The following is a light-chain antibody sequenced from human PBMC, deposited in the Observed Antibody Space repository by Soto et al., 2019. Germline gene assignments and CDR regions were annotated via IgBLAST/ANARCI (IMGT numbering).Light chain of an antibody. CDR2: GAS. CDR3: LQDYNYPWT. Sequence: AIQLTQSPSSLSASVGDRVTINCRASQGIRNNLGWYQQKPGKAPKLLIYGASSLQSGVPSRFSGSGSGTDFTITISSLQPEDFATYYCLQDYNYPWTFGRGTKVEIQ. V-gene: IGKV1-6*01. J-gene: IGKJ1*01. CDR1: QGIRNN.